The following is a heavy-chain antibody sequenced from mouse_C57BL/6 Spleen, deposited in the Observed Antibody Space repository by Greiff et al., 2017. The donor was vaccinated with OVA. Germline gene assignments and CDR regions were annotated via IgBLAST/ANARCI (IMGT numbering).Heavy chain of an antibody. J-gene: IGHJ1*03. CDR1: GFSFNTYA. D-gene: IGHD2-4*01. CDR3: VRLYYEGYFDV. V-gene: IGHV10-1*01. CDR2: IRSKSNNYAT. Sequence: EVQGVESGGGLVQPKGSLKLSCAASGFSFNTYAMNWVRQAPGKGLEWVARIRSKSNNYATYYADSVKDRFTISRDDSESMLYLQMNNLKTEDTAMYYCVRLYYEGYFDVWGTGTTVTVSS.